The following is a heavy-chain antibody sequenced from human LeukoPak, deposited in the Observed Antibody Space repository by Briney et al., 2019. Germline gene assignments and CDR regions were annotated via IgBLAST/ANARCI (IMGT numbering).Heavy chain of an antibody. CDR3: ARGLRSSGSGPFDY. CDR2: INHSGST. D-gene: IGHD6-19*01. J-gene: IGHJ4*02. CDR1: GGSFSGYY. Sequence: SETLSLTRAVYGGSFSGYYWSWIRQPPGKGLEWIGEINHSGSTNYNPSLKSRVTISVDTSKNHFSLKLSSVTAADTAVYYRARGLRSSGSGPFDYWGQGTLVTVSS. V-gene: IGHV4-34*01.